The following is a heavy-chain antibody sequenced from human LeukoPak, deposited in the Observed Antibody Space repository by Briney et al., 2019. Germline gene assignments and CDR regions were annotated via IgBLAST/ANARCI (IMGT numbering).Heavy chain of an antibody. Sequence: ASVKVSCKASGYTFSSYFIHWVRQVPGQGLEWMGIINPSGGSTSYAQKFQGRVTMTSDMSTGIVYMELSSLISEDSAVYYCARGSRTIYYFDYWGQGTLVTVSS. CDR1: GYTFSSYF. CDR2: INPSGGST. D-gene: IGHD1-1*01. J-gene: IGHJ4*02. V-gene: IGHV1-46*01. CDR3: ARGSRTIYYFDY.